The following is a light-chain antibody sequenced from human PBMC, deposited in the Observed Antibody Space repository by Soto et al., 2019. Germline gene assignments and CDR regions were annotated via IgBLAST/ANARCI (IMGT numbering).Light chain of an antibody. CDR3: AAWDDSLSGNWV. CDR1: GSNIGSNY. J-gene: IGLJ3*02. Sequence: QSVLTQPPSASGTPGQRVTISCSGSGSNIGSNYVYWYQQLPGTAPKLLIYRNNQRPSGVPDRFSGSKSGTSASLAISGLRSEDEADYYCAAWDDSLSGNWVFGGGTKVTVL. V-gene: IGLV1-47*01. CDR2: RNN.